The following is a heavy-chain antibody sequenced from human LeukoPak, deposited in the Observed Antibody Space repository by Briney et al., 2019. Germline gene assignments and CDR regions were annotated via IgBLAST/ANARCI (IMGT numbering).Heavy chain of an antibody. CDR3: ATGVDTAVVTRDY. CDR1: GGTFSSYT. Sequence: SVKVSCTASGGTFSSYTISWVRQAPGQGLEWMGRIIPILGIANYAQKFQGRVTITADKSTSTAYMELSSLRSEDTAVYYCATGVDTAVVTRDYWGQGTLVTVSS. D-gene: IGHD5-18*01. J-gene: IGHJ4*02. CDR2: IIPILGIA. V-gene: IGHV1-69*02.